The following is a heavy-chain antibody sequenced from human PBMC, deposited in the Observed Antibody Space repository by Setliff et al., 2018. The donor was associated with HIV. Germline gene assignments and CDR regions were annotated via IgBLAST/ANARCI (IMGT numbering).Heavy chain of an antibody. V-gene: IGHV4-31*03. CDR3: SRVPYGVVYYYYYYMDV. D-gene: IGHD2-15*01. J-gene: IGHJ6*03. CDR1: GGSISSGGYY. CDR2: MYYSGSP. Sequence: PSETLSLTCTVSGGSISSGGYYWTWIRQHPGKGLEWIGYMYYSGSPYYNPSLKSRVTISVDTSNNHFSLRVRAVTAADTTVYYCSRVPYGVVYYYYYYMDVWGKGTTVTVSS.